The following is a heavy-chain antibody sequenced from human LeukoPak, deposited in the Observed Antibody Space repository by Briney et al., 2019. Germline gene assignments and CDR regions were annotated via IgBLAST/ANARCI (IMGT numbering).Heavy chain of an antibody. CDR3: ARGPVHSSGWGLLAPY. J-gene: IGHJ4*02. D-gene: IGHD6-19*01. CDR1: GFTFSSYA. V-gene: IGHV3-30-3*01. CDR2: ISYDGSNK. Sequence: PGGSLRLSCAASGFTFSSYAMHWVRQAPGKGLEWVAVISYDGSNKYYADSVKGRFTISRDNSKNTLYLQMNSLRAEDTAVYYCARGPVHSSGWGLLAPYWGQGTLVTVSS.